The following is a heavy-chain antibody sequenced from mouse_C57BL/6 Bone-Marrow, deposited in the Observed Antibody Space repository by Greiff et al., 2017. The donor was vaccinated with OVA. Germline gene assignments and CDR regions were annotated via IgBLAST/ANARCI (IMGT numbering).Heavy chain of an antibody. CDR3: VRHKGQITTFAY. J-gene: IGHJ3*01. CDR2: IRSKSNNYAT. Sequence: EVQLVESGGGLVQPKGSLKLSCAASGFSFNTYAMNWVRQAPGKGLEWVARIRSKSNNYATYYADSVKDRFTISRDDSESMLYLQMNNLKTEDTAMYYCVRHKGQITTFAYWGQGTLVTVSA. CDR1: GFSFNTYA. V-gene: IGHV10-1*01. D-gene: IGHD1-1*01.